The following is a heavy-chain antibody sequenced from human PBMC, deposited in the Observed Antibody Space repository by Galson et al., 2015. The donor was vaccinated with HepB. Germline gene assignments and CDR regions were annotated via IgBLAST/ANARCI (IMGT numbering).Heavy chain of an antibody. CDR1: GFTFSSYA. Sequence: SLRLSCAASGFTFSSYAMHWVRQAPGKGLEWVAVISYDGSNKYYADSVKGRFTISRDNSKNTLYLQMNSLRAEDTAVYYCARGEIGDCSSTSCHGAFDIWSQGTMVTVSS. J-gene: IGHJ3*02. CDR2: ISYDGSNK. CDR3: ARGEIGDCSSTSCHGAFDI. D-gene: IGHD2-2*01. V-gene: IGHV3-30-3*01.